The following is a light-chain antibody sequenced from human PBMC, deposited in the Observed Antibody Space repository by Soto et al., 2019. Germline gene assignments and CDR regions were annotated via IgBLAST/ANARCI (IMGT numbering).Light chain of an antibody. CDR3: QQYYTTLS. Sequence: DIVMTQSPESLAVSLGERATINCKSSQSVLYNSDNKNYLAWYQQKAGQPPKLLIYWASTRDSGVPDRFSGSGSAADFTLTINNLQAEDVAVYYCQQYYTTLSFGGGTKVEIK. CDR2: WAS. CDR1: QSVLYNSDNKNY. V-gene: IGKV4-1*01. J-gene: IGKJ4*01.